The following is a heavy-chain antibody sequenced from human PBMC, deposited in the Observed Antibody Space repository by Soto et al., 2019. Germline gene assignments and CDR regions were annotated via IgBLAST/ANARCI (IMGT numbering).Heavy chain of an antibody. CDR3: ARRGGGCSGGSCYLSPDDAFDI. D-gene: IGHD2-15*01. CDR1: GGSISSYY. CDR2: IYYSGST. J-gene: IGHJ3*02. V-gene: IGHV4-59*08. Sequence: SETLSLTCTVSGGSISSYYWSWIRQPPGKGLEWIGYIYYSGSTNYNPSLKSRVTISVDTSKNQFSLKLSSVTAADTAVYYCARRGGGCSGGSCYLSPDDAFDIWGQGTMVTVSS.